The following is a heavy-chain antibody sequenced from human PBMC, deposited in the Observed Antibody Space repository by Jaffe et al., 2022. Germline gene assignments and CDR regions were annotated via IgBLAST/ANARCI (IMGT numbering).Heavy chain of an antibody. CDR1: GFTFGDYA. D-gene: IGHD4-17*01. J-gene: IGHJ6*03. CDR3: TRNRYGDYNYYYYYYMDV. Sequence: EVQLVESGGGLVQPGRSLRLSCTASGFTFGDYAMSWFRQAPGKGLEWVGFIRSKAYGGTTEYAASVKGRFTISRDDSKSIAYLQMNSLKTEDTAVYYCTRNRYGDYNYYYYYYMDVWGKGTTVTVSS. V-gene: IGHV3-49*03. CDR2: IRSKAYGGTT.